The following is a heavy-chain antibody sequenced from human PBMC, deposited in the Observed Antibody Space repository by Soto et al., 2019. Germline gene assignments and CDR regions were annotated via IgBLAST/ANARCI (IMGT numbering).Heavy chain of an antibody. CDR3: ARAFRGVGVDYYDSSGYYYAFDI. V-gene: IGHV3-11*06. J-gene: IGHJ3*02. CDR2: ISSSSSYT. CDR1: GFTFSDYY. Sequence: GGSLILSCAASGFTFSDYYMSWIRQAPGKGLEWVSYISSSSSYTNYADSVKGRFTISRDNAKNSLYLQMNSLGAEDTAVYYCARAFRGVGVDYYDSSGYYYAFDIWGQGTMVTVSS. D-gene: IGHD3-22*01.